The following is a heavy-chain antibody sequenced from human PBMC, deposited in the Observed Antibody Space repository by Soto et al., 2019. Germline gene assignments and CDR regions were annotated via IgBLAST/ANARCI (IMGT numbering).Heavy chain of an antibody. CDR1: GGSCSGYY. CDR3: ARVAYVWFGSFDY. J-gene: IGHJ4*02. Sequence: QVQLQQWGAGLLKPSETLSLTCAVYGGSCSGYYWSWIRQPPRKGLEWIGEFDHGGSTNYHPDLRWRVTVSVDTSRNQSSLELSSVTAADTAVYYCARVAYVWFGSFDYGVQGTLFTVSS. V-gene: IGHV4-34*01. CDR2: FDHGGST. D-gene: IGHD3-10*01.